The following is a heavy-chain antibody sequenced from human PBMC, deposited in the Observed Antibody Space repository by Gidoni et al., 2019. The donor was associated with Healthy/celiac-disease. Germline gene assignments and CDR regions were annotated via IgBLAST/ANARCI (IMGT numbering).Heavy chain of an antibody. Sequence: QVQLVQSGAEVKKPGASVKVSCKASGYSFTSYGISWVRQAPGQGLEWMGWISAYNGNTNYAKKLQGRVTMTTDTSTSTAYMELRSLRSDDTAVYYCASEYSSSWYSGHYFDYWGQGTLVTVSS. D-gene: IGHD6-13*01. CDR2: ISAYNGNT. J-gene: IGHJ4*02. CDR1: GYSFTSYG. CDR3: ASEYSSSWYSGHYFDY. V-gene: IGHV1-18*01.